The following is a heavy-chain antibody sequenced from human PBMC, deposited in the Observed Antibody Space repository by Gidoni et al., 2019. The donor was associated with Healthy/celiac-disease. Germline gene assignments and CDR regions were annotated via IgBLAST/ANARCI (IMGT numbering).Heavy chain of an antibody. D-gene: IGHD6-13*01. J-gene: IGHJ5*02. Sequence: QVQLVESGGGVVQPGRSLRPSCAASGFSFSSYGMHWVRQAPGKGLEWVAVIAYDVSNKYYADSVKGRFTISRDNSKNTLYLQMNSLRAEDTAVYYCAKEHSSSWFNWFDPWGQGTLVTVSS. CDR2: IAYDVSNK. CDR3: AKEHSSSWFNWFDP. CDR1: GFSFSSYG. V-gene: IGHV3-30*18.